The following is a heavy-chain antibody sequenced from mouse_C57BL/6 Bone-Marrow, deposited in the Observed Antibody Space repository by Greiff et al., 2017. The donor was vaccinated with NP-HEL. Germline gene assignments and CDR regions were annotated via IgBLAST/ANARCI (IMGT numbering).Heavy chain of an antibody. CDR2: ISSGGSYT. V-gene: IGHV5-6*01. CDR1: GFTFSSYG. Sequence: EVMLVESGGDLVKPGGSLKLSCAASGFTFSSYGMSWVRQTPDKRLEWVATISSGGSYTYYPDSVQGRFTISGDNAKNTLYLQMSSLKSEDTAMYYCARHDYYGSHFDYWGQGTTLTVSS. D-gene: IGHD1-1*01. CDR3: ARHDYYGSHFDY. J-gene: IGHJ2*01.